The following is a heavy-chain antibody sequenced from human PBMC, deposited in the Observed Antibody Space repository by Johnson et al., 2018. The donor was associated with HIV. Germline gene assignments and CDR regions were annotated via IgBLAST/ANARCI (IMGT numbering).Heavy chain of an antibody. CDR1: GFTFSRYG. CDR3: ARDSSGYSGFDI. Sequence: QVQLMESGGGVVQPGRSLRLSCAASGFTFSRYGMHWVRQAPGKGLEWVAVIWYDGSNKYYADSVKGRFTISRDNSKNTLYLQMNSLKTEDTAVYYCARDSSGYSGFDIWGQGTVVTVSS. V-gene: IGHV3-33*01. J-gene: IGHJ3*02. D-gene: IGHD3-22*01. CDR2: IWYDGSNK.